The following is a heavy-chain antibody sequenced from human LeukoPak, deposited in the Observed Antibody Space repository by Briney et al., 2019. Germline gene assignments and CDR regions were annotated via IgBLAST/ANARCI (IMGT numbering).Heavy chain of an antibody. CDR3: ARGGTYYYGSGTYNWFDP. Sequence: GGSLRLSCAASGFTFSNYWMSWVRQAPGKGLEWVANIKEDGSEKYYVDSVKGRFTISRDNAKDSLYLQMNSLRAEDTAVYYCARGGTYYYGSGTYNWFDPWGQGTLVTVSS. D-gene: IGHD3-10*01. CDR1: GFTFSNYW. V-gene: IGHV3-7*03. CDR2: IKEDGSEK. J-gene: IGHJ5*02.